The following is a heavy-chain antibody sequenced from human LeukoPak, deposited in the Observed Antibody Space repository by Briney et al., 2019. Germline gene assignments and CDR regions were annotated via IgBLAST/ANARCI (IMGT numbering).Heavy chain of an antibody. V-gene: IGHV3-21*04. CDR3: ARRAGSGWYREIDY. CDR2: ISSSSSYI. J-gene: IGHJ4*02. Sequence: GGSLRLSCAASGFTFNSYSMNWVRQAPGKGLEWVSSISSSSSYIYYADSVKGRFTISRDNAKNSLYLQMNSLRAEDTALYYCARRAGSGWYREIDYWGQGTLVTVSS. D-gene: IGHD6-19*01. CDR1: GFTFNSYS.